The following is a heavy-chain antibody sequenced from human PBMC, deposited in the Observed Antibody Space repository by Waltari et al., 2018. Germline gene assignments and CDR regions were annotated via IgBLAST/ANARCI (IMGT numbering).Heavy chain of an antibody. CDR3: AQWGSGYSREYFQH. CDR2: ISPMEGLV. Sequence: QVQLVQSGAEVKKSGSSVKVSCKASGDTFSSFATSWVRQAPGQGLEWMGRISPMEGLVNYAQDLQGRATISADESTTTAYLELTSLSPEDTAVYYCAQWGSGYSREYFQHWGQGTLITVFS. J-gene: IGHJ1*01. CDR1: GDTFSSFA. V-gene: IGHV1-69*02. D-gene: IGHD6-25*01.